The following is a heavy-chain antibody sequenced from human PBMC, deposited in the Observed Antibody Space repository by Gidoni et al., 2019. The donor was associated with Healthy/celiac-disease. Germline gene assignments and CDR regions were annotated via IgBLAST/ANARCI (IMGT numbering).Heavy chain of an antibody. CDR1: GFTFGAYA. CDR3: TRGGHIVVVITTFFDY. Sequence: EVQLVESGGGLVQPGRSLRLSCTASGFTFGAYAMSWFRQAPGKGLEWVGFIRSKAYGETTEYAASVKGRFTISRDDSKSIAYLQMNSLKTEDTAVYYCTRGGHIVVVITTFFDYWGQGTLVTVSS. J-gene: IGHJ4*02. D-gene: IGHD3-22*01. V-gene: IGHV3-49*03. CDR2: IRSKAYGETT.